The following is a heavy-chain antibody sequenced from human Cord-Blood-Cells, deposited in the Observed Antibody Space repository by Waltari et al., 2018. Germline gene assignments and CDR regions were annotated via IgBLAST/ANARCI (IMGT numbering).Heavy chain of an antibody. CDR3: ARDLELGGLDI. CDR2: IYSGGNT. V-gene: IGHV3-53*01. CDR1: GFTVSRNY. D-gene: IGHD3-16*01. Sequence: EVQLVASGGGLIQPGGYLRLSCAASGFTVSRNYMSWVRQAPGTGLEWVSVIYSGGNTYYADSGKGRFTISRDNSKNTLYLQMNSLRAEHTAVYYCARDLELGGLDIWGQGTMVTVSS. J-gene: IGHJ3*02.